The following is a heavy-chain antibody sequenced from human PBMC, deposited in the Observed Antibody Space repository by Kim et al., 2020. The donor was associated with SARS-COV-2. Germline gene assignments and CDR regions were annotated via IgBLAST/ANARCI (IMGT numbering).Heavy chain of an antibody. Sequence: GGSLRLSCAASGFTFSSYAMHWVRQAPGKGLEWVAVISYDGSNKYYADSVKGRFTISRDNSKNTLYLQMNSLRAEDTAVYYCARGNGGLPLKRPIAVAGWFFDYWGQGTLVTVSS. CDR3: ARGNGGLPLKRPIAVAGWFFDY. CDR2: ISYDGSNK. D-gene: IGHD6-19*01. CDR1: GFTFSSYA. V-gene: IGHV3-30-3*01. J-gene: IGHJ4*02.